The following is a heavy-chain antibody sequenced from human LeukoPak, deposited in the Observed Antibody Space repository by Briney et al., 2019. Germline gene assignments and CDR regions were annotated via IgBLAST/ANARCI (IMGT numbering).Heavy chain of an antibody. CDR1: GFTFSSYA. J-gene: IGHJ3*02. Sequence: GGSLRLSCAASGFTFSSYAMSWVRQAPGKGLEWVSAISGSGGGTYYADSVKGRFTISRDNAKNSLYLQMNSLRAEDTAVYYCARDSGSYSDAFDIRGQGTMVTVSS. V-gene: IGHV3-23*01. CDR3: ARDSGSYSDAFDI. D-gene: IGHD3-10*01. CDR2: ISGSGGGT.